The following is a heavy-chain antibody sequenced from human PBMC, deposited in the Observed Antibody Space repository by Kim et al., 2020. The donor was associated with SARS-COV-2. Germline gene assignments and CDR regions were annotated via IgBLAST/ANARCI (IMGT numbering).Heavy chain of an antibody. CDR3: VRVPYFHSGTWGWFDP. CDR2: IGTKSYGTRT. Sequence: GGSLRLSCTASGITLADYALSWVRQAPGRGLEWVTFIGTKSYGTRTEYAASVKGRFTISRDDSRSIAYLQMNSLKTEDTAFYYCVRVPYFHSGTWGWFDPWGQGTLVTVSS. J-gene: IGHJ5*02. D-gene: IGHD3-9*01. V-gene: IGHV3-49*04. CDR1: GITLADYA.